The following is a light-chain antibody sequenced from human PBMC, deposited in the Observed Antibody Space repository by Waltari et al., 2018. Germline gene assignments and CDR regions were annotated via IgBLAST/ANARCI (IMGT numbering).Light chain of an antibody. CDR2: RVS. V-gene: IGKV2-30*01. J-gene: IGKJ2*03. CDR3: MQGTHWYS. Sequence: DVLMTQFPLSLSVTLGSSASISCRSSPRLVYGDGNHYLHWYHPRPGQSPRRLEDRVSKRESGAPDRFNDSGSGTDFALKISRLEAEDVGVYYCMQGTHWYSFGQGTKLEIK. CDR1: PRLVYGDGNHY.